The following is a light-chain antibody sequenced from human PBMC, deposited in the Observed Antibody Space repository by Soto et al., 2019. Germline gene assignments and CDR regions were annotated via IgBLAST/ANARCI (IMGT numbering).Light chain of an antibody. Sequence: IQMTQSPSTLSGSVGDRVTITCRASQTISSWLDWYQQKPGKAPKLLIYKASTLKSGVPSRISGSGSGPEFTLTISSLQPDDFATYYCQHYNSYSEAVGQGTKVEL. V-gene: IGKV1-5*03. CDR2: KAS. J-gene: IGKJ1*01. CDR1: QTISSW. CDR3: QHYNSYSEA.